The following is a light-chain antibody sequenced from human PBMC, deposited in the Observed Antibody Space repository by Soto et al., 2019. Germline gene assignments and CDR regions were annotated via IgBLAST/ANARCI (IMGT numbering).Light chain of an antibody. CDR2: AAS. J-gene: IGKJ4*01. Sequence: DIQMTQSPSSVSASVGDRVTITCRASQGLSSYLAWYQQKPGKAPKLLIYAASNLQSGVPSRFSGSGSGTDFTLNISSLQPEDFATYFCLSGHSRPFGGGTKVEIK. V-gene: IGKV1-12*02. CDR1: QGLSSY. CDR3: LSGHSRP.